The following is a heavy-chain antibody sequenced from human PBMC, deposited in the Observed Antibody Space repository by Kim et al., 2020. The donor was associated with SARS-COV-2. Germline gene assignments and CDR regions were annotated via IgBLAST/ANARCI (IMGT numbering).Heavy chain of an antibody. J-gene: IGHJ4*02. V-gene: IGHV3-23*01. D-gene: IGHD4-4*01. CDR3: APGAKAGLINY. CDR1: GFTFSNYG. Sequence: GGSLRLSCTASGFTFSNYGMGWVRQAPGKGLEWVSLIINNGGTTYYADSVKGRFTISRDNSRNTLYLQMNSLRAEDTGIYYYAPGAKAGLINYRGQGSL. CDR2: IINNGGTT.